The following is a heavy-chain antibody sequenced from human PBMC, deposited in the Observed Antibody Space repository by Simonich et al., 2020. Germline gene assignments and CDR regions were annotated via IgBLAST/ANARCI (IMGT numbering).Heavy chain of an antibody. J-gene: IGHJ4*02. CDR1: GYSISRGYY. Sequence: QVQLQESGPGLVKPSETLSLTCAVSGYSISRGYYWGWIRQPPGRGLEWVGSSYHSGSTYYNPSLKSRVTISVDTSKNQFSLKLSSVTAADTAVYYCARAHSRYCSGGSCYFDYWGQGTLVTVSS. V-gene: IGHV4-38-2*01. CDR3: ARAHSRYCSGGSCYFDY. CDR2: SYHSGST. D-gene: IGHD2-15*01.